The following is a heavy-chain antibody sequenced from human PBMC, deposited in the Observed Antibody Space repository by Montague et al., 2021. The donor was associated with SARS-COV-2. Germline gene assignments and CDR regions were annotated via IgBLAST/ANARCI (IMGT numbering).Heavy chain of an antibody. CDR1: GFTFSHYA. D-gene: IGHD5-12*01. V-gene: IGHV3-30*04. CDR3: ARDPPPFTWIDPSGNNDAFDI. J-gene: IGHJ3*02. Sequence: SLRLSCAASGFTFSHYAIHWVRQAPGKGLEWVAVISYDGSNKYYADSVKGRFTISRDNSKNTLYLQMNSLRAEDTAVYYCARDPPPFTWIDPSGNNDAFDIWGQGTMVTVSS. CDR2: ISYDGSNK.